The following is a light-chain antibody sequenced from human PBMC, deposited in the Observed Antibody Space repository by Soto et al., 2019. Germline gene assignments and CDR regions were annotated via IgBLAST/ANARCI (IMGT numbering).Light chain of an antibody. Sequence: QSVLTQPPXVSAAPGXXXTISCSGGSSNIGSNYVSWYQQLPGTAPKLLIYXNSQRPSGIPDRFSGSKSGTSATLGITGLQTGDEADYYCGTWDNSLSAVVIGGGTKVTVL. J-gene: IGLJ2*01. V-gene: IGLV1-51*01. CDR2: XNS. CDR3: GTWDNSLSAVV. CDR1: SSNIGSNY.